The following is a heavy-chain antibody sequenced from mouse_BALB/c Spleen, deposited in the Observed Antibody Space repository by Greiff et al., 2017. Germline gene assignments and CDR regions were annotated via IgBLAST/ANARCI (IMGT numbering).Heavy chain of an antibody. CDR2: INPNNGGT. CDR3: ATYGPAWFAY. D-gene: IGHD1-2*01. CDR1: GYTFTDYN. V-gene: IGHV1-18*01. J-gene: IGHJ3*01. Sequence: VQLKESGPELVKPGASVKIPCKASGYTFTDYNMDWVKQSHGKSLEWIGDINPNNGGTIYNQKFKGKATLTVDKSSSTAYMELRSLTSEDTAVYYCATYGPAWFAYWGQGTLVTVSA.